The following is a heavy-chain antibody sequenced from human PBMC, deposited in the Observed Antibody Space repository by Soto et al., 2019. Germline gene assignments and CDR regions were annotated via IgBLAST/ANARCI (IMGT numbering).Heavy chain of an antibody. CDR1: GFLFNTYW. CDR3: AIGGGDYNYLDY. J-gene: IGHJ4*02. V-gene: IGHV3-74*01. CDR2: IKSDGSST. Sequence: EVQLVESGGGLVQPGGSLRLSCAASGFLFNTYWMFWVRQAPRKGLLWVSRIKSDGSSTNYADSVKGRFTISRDNAKNTAELEMTSLRAEDTAVYYCAIGGGDYNYLDYWGQGILVTVSS. D-gene: IGHD3-9*01.